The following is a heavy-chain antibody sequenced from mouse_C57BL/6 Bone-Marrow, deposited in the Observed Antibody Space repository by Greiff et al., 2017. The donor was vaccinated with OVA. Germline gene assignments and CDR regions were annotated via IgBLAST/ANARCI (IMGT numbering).Heavy chain of an antibody. Sequence: VQLQQSGPELVKPGASVKISCKASGYTFTDYYMNWVKQSHGKSLEWIGDINPNNGGTSYNQKFKGKATLTVDKSSSTAYMELRSLTSEDSAVYYCARSELRGYWGQGTTLTVSS. J-gene: IGHJ2*01. V-gene: IGHV1-26*01. D-gene: IGHD1-1*01. CDR3: ARSELRGY. CDR2: INPNNGGT. CDR1: GYTFTDYY.